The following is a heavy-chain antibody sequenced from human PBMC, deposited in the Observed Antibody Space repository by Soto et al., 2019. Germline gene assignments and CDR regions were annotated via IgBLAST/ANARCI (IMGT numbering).Heavy chain of an antibody. V-gene: IGHV4-34*01. CDR1: GGSFSGNY. J-gene: IGHJ5*02. CDR2: INHGGST. D-gene: IGHD2-8*01. Sequence: SETLSLTCAVSGGSFSGNYWSWIRQSPGKGLEWIGEINHGGSTNYNPSLKSRVTISTDTSKNQFFLKLTSVTAADTAMYYCARGSYAILDRGPAPFNRYDPWVQAT. CDR3: ARGSYAILDRGPAPFNRYDP.